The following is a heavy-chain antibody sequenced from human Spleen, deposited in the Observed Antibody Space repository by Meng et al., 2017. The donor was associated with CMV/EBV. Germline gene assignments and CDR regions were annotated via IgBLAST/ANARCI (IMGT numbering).Heavy chain of an antibody. D-gene: IGHD6-6*01. CDR2: IGSNGINT. V-gene: IGHV3-23*05. CDR3: AKDKRMATRPGFYGMDV. J-gene: IGHJ6*02. Sequence: CSFNSYARSWVRQAPGKGLEWVSAIGSNGINTYYADSVKGRFTISRDNAKDTLYLQMNSLRAEDTALYYCAKDKRMATRPGFYGMDVWGQGTTVTVSS. CDR1: CSFNSYA.